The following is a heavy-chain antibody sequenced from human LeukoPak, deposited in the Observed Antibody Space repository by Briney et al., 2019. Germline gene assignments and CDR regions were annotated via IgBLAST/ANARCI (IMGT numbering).Heavy chain of an antibody. D-gene: IGHD2-2*01. Sequence: SETLSLTCTVSGGSISSGSYYWSWIRQPAGKGLEWIGRIYTSGSTNYNPSLKSRVTISVDTSKNQFSLKLSSVTAADTAVYYCARSRRDLGYCSSTSCYYYHYMDVWGKGTTVTVSS. V-gene: IGHV4-61*02. CDR3: ARSRRDLGYCSSTSCYYYHYMDV. CDR1: GGSISSGSYY. CDR2: IYTSGST. J-gene: IGHJ6*03.